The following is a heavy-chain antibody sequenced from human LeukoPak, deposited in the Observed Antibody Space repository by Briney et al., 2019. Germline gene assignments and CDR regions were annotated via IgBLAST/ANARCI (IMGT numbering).Heavy chain of an antibody. J-gene: IGHJ3*02. V-gene: IGHV5-51*01. CDR3: ARQPEDAFAI. Sequence: GESLKISCKGSGYSFTSYRIGWVRRMAGKGLEWRGIIYPGDSDTRYSPYFQGQVTISADKSIGTAYLQWSSLKAPDTAMYYCARQPEDAFAIWGEGTMVTVCS. CDR2: IYPGDSDT. CDR1: GYSFTSYR. D-gene: IGHD1-14*01.